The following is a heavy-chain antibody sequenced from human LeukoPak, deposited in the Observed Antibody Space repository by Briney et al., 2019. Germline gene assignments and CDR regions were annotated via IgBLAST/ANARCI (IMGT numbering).Heavy chain of an antibody. J-gene: IGHJ4*02. D-gene: IGHD4-23*01. CDR2: IWYDGSNK. CDR3: AKDSVVTRLDY. Sequence: GGSLRLSCAASGFTFSSYGMHWVRQAPGKGLEWVAVIWYDGSNKYYADSVKGRFTISRDNSKNTLYLQMNSLRAEDTAVYYCAKDSVVTRLDYWGQGTLVTVSS. CDR1: GFTFSSYG. V-gene: IGHV3-33*06.